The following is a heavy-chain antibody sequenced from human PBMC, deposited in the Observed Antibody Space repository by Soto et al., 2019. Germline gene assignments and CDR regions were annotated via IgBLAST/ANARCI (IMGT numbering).Heavy chain of an antibody. CDR3: ARESSSSSAADY. D-gene: IGHD6-6*01. CDR2: IYDSESA. J-gene: IGHJ4*02. Sequence: QVQLQESGPGLVKPSQTLSLTCSVSGESINSGGYYWSWIRHHPGKGLEWIGYIYDSESAYYNPSLKSRVTISLDTSKNHFAMRLSSVTAADTAVYYCARESSSSSAADYWGQGTQVTVSS. V-gene: IGHV4-31*03. CDR1: GESINSGGYY.